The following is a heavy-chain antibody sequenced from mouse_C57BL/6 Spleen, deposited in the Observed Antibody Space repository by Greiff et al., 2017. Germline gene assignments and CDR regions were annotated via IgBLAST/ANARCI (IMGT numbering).Heavy chain of an antibody. CDR2: IYPGSGST. CDR1: GYTFTSYW. Sequence: QVQLQQPGAELVKPGASVKMSCKASGYTFTSYWITWVKQRPGQGLEWIGDIYPGSGSTNYNEKFKSKATLTVDTSSSTAYMQLSSLTSEDSAVYYCARSGYDYGREAMDYWGQGTSVTVSS. J-gene: IGHJ4*01. V-gene: IGHV1-55*01. CDR3: ARSGYDYGREAMDY. D-gene: IGHD2-4*01.